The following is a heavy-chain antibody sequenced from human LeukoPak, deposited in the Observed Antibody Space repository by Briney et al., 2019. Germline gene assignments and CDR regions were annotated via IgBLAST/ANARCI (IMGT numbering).Heavy chain of an antibody. J-gene: IGHJ6*03. V-gene: IGHV4-39*07. CDR3: ARWPHYYYYYMDV. CDR2: IYYSGST. Sequence: SETLSLTCTVSGGSISSSSYYWGWIRQPPGKGLEWIGSIYYSGSTYYNPSLKSRVTISVDTSKNQFSLKLSSVTAADTAVYYCARWPHYYYYYMDVWGKGTTVTISS. D-gene: IGHD6-13*01. CDR1: GGSISSSSYY.